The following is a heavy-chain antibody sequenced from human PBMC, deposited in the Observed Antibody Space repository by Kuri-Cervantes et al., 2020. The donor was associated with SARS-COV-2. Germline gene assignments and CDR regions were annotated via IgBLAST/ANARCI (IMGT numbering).Heavy chain of an antibody. V-gene: IGHV3-23*01. CDR1: GLTFSNYA. Sequence: GESLKISCAASGLTFSNYAMSWVRQAPGKGLEWVSAISGSGGSTYYADSVKGRFTISRDNSKNTLYLQMNSLRAEDTAVYYCAKGYCSGGSCYSMNYYYYGMDVWGQGTTVTVSS. D-gene: IGHD2-15*01. CDR3: AKGYCSGGSCYSMNYYYYGMDV. J-gene: IGHJ6*02. CDR2: ISGSGGST.